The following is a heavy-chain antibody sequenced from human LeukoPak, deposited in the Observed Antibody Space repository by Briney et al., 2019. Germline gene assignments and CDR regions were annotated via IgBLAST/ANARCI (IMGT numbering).Heavy chain of an antibody. CDR3: ARDTRSLIDY. J-gene: IGHJ4*02. CDR1: GFGFSTNS. Sequence: GGSLRLSCAASGFGFSTNSMNWVRQVPGEGLEWISYISSNSATTYYADSVKGRFTISIDNAKNSLYLHMNSLRADDTAVYYCARDTRSLIDYWGQGTLVTVSS. CDR2: ISSNSATT. D-gene: IGHD1-26*01. V-gene: IGHV3-48*01.